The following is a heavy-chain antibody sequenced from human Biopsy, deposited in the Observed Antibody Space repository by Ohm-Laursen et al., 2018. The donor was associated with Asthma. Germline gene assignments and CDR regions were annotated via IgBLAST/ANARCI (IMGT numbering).Heavy chain of an antibody. V-gene: IGHV3-30*07. J-gene: IGHJ4*02. CDR1: GFAVSRDH. CDR3: AKYSVFYYRGGNDY. CDR2: ISKDASTQ. Sequence: SLRLSCAASGFAVSRDHMFWVRQAPGKGLEWVGVISKDASTQDYADSVKGRFTMARDNSKNTLDLQMNSLRAEDSAIYYCAKYSVFYYRGGNDYWGQGIVVTVSS. D-gene: IGHD1-26*01.